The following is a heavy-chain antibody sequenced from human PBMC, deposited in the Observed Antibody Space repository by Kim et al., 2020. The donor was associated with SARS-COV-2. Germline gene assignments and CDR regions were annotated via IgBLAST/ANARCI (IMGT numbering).Heavy chain of an antibody. CDR3: ARRVRSGYYFPYWYFDL. V-gene: IGHV4-59*01. Sequence: SETLSLTCTVSGGSISSYYWSWIRQPPGKGLEWIGYIYYSGSTNYNPSLKSRVTISVDTSKNQFSLKLSSVTAADTAVYYCARRVRSGYYFPYWYFDLWG. J-gene: IGHJ2*01. CDR2: IYYSGST. D-gene: IGHD3-22*01. CDR1: GGSISSYY.